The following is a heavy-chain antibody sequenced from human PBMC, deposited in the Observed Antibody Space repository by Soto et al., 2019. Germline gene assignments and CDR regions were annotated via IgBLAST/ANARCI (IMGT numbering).Heavy chain of an antibody. CDR2: INHSGST. CDR1: GGSFSGYY. J-gene: IGHJ2*01. CDR3: ARRLSVTVTTLLPLTDWYFDL. Sequence: SETLSLTCAVYGGSFSGYYWSWIRQPPGKGLEWIGEINHSGSTNYNPSLKSRVTISVDTSKNQFSLKLSSVTAADTAVFYCARRLSVTVTTLLPLTDWYFDLWGRGTLVTVSS. D-gene: IGHD4-17*01. V-gene: IGHV4-34*01.